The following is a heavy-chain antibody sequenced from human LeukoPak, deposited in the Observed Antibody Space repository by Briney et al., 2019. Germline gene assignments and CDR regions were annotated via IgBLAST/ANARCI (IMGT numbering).Heavy chain of an antibody. CDR3: ARDNIQKAAGTLDY. J-gene: IGHJ4*02. D-gene: IGHD6-13*01. V-gene: IGHV4-61*02. CDR1: GNSISSGDYY. Sequence: SETLSLTCTVSGNSISSGDYYWSWIRQPAGKGLEWIGRIYTSGSTTYNPSLKSRVTISGDTSENQFSLRLSSVAAADTALYYCARDNIQKAAGTLDYWGQGTLVTVSS. CDR2: IYTSGST.